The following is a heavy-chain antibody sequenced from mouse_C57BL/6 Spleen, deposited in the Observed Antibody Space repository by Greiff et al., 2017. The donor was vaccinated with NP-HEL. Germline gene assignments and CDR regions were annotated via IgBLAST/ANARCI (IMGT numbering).Heavy chain of an antibody. Sequence: VQLHQPGAELVRPGSSVKLSCKASGYTFTSYWMDWVKQRPGQGLEWIGNIYPSDSETHYNQKFKDKATLTVDKSSSTAYMQLSSLTSEDSAVYYCARSGDYEGFAYWGQGTLVTVSA. V-gene: IGHV1-61*01. CDR2: IYPSDSET. D-gene: IGHD2-4*01. CDR3: ARSGDYEGFAY. CDR1: GYTFTSYW. J-gene: IGHJ3*01.